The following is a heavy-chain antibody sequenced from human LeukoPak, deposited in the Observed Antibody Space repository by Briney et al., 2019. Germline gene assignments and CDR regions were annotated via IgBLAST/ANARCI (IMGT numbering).Heavy chain of an antibody. V-gene: IGHV3-7*01. J-gene: IGHJ3*02. CDR1: GFIFIHYW. CDR3: AREDMWAFDM. Sequence: GGSLRLSCAASGFIFIHYWMSWVRQAPGKGLEWVANIKPDGTEKYYVDSVKGRFTISRDNAKNSLYLLMDSLRAEDTAVYYCAREDMWAFDMWGQGTMVAVSS. CDR2: IKPDGTEK. D-gene: IGHD2-15*01.